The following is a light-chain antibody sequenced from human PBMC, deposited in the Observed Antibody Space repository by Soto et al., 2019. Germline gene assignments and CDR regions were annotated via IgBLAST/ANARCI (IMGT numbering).Light chain of an antibody. CDR1: SSDVGGYNY. J-gene: IGLJ2*01. Sequence: QSVLTQPASVSGSPGQSITISCTGTSSDVGGYNYFSWYQQHPGKAPKLMIYDVSNRPSGFSNRFSGSKSGDTASLTISGLQAEDEADYHCSSYTSSSTVVFGGGTKVTVL. CDR3: SSYTSSSTVV. CDR2: DVS. V-gene: IGLV2-14*01.